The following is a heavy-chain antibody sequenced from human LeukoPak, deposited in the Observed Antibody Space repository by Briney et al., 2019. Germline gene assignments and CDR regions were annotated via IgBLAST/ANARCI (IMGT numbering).Heavy chain of an antibody. Sequence: SETLSLTCTVSGVSIRGYYWNWIRQPPEKGLEWIGYIYYSGSTNYNPSLKSRVTISVDTSKNQLSLNVITVTAADPAVDYCARGGTWGSEWYFDLWGRGTLVTVSS. CDR2: IYYSGST. V-gene: IGHV4-59*01. CDR3: ARGGTWGSEWYFDL. D-gene: IGHD7-27*01. J-gene: IGHJ2*01. CDR1: GVSIRGYY.